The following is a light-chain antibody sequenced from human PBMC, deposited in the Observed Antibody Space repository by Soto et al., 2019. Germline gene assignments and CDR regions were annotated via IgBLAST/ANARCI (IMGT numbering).Light chain of an antibody. Sequence: QSVLTQPPSASGSPGQSVAISCTGTSSDVGGYNYVSWYQQHPGKAPKLMIYEVNKRPSGVPDRFSGSKSGNTASLTVSGLQAEDEADYYCSSYAGSSKAFGTGTKVTVL. J-gene: IGLJ1*01. CDR3: SSYAGSSKA. V-gene: IGLV2-8*01. CDR1: SSDVGGYNY. CDR2: EVN.